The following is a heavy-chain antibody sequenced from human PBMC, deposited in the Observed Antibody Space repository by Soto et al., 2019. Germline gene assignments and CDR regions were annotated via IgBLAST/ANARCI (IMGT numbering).Heavy chain of an antibody. V-gene: IGHV3-23*01. CDR3: AKGMGPSLVRAIYGMDV. CDR2: VSASGGST. D-gene: IGHD3-10*01. J-gene: IGHJ6*02. Sequence: EVQLLESGGDLVQPGGSLRLSCAASAFTFSSYAMTWVRQAPGKGLEWVSSVSASGGSTNYADSVKGRFTISRDNSKKTLFLQMSSLRAEDTAIYHCAKGMGPSLVRAIYGMDVWGQGTTVTVSS. CDR1: AFTFSSYA.